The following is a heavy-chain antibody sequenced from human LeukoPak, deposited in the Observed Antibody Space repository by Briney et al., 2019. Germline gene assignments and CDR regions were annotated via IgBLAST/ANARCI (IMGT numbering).Heavy chain of an antibody. J-gene: IGHJ4*02. V-gene: IGHV3-7*01. CDR3: VRDWGGGDDY. Sequence: GGSLRLSCAASGLTFSTYWMSWVRQAPGKGLEWVANIKGDGSEKNYVDSVKGRFTISRDNAKNSLYLQMNSLRVEDRGVYYCVRDWGGGDDYWGQGTLVTVSS. CDR2: IKGDGSEK. D-gene: IGHD3-10*01. CDR1: GLTFSTYW.